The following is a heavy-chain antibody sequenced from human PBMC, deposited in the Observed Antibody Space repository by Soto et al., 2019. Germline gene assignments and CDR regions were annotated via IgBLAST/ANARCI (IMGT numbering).Heavy chain of an antibody. CDR2: INPNSGGT. D-gene: IGHD6-6*01. V-gene: IGHV1-2*02. CDR3: ARGHLLEVSAARPYYYYGMDV. CDR1: GYTFTGYY. J-gene: IGHJ6*02. Sequence: ASVKVSCKASGYTFTGYYMHWVRQAPGQGLEWMGWINPNSGGTNYAQKFQGRVTMTRDTSIGTAYMELSRLRSDDTAVYYCARGHLLEVSAARPYYYYGMDVWGQGTTVTVSS.